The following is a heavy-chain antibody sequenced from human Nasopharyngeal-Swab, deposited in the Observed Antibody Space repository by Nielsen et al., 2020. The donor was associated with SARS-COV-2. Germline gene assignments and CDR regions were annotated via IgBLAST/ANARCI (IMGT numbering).Heavy chain of an antibody. CDR2: ISSNGGST. CDR1: GFTFSSYA. D-gene: IGHD1-26*01. V-gene: IGHV3-64D*08. Sequence: GESLKISCSASGFTFSSYAMHWVRQAPGKGLEYVSAISSNGGSTYYADSVKGRFTISRDNSKNTLYLQMSSLRAEDTAVYYCVKAVGSYMYYFDYWGQGTLVTVFS. CDR3: VKAVGSYMYYFDY. J-gene: IGHJ4*02.